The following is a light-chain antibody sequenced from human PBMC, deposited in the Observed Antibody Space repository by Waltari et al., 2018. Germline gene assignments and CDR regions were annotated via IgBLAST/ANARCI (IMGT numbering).Light chain of an antibody. CDR3: CSYAGSYTVL. CDR1: SSDVGGYNY. V-gene: IGLV2-8*01. Sequence: QSALTQPPSASGSPGQSATISCTGTSSDVGGYNYVSWYQHHPGKAPRIGIYEVSKRPSGVPERFSGSKSGNTASLTVSGLQAEDEADYYCCSYAGSYTVLFGGGTKLTVL. CDR2: EVS. J-gene: IGLJ2*01.